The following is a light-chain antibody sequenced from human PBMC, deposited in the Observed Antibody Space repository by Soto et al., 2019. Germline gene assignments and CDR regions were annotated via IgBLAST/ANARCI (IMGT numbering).Light chain of an antibody. CDR1: QDINKN. J-gene: IGKJ5*01. Sequence: DIQMTQSPSSLSASVGDRVTMTCQASQDINKNLIWYQQKPGKAPKLLIYDASDLETGVPSRFSGSGSGTGFTFTISSLQPEDFATYYCQQYESLPLTFGQGTRLENK. CDR3: QQYESLPLT. CDR2: DAS. V-gene: IGKV1-33*01.